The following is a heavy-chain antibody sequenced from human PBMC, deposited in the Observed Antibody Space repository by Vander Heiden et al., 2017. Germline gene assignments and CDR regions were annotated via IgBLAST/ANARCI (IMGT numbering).Heavy chain of an antibody. Sequence: QVQLQESGPGLVKPSETLSLTCTVARGSISSYYWSWIRQPPGKGLEWIGYIYYSGSTNYNPSLKSRVTISVDTSKNQFSLKLSSVTAADTAVYYCARDSGGNPMFDPWGQGTLVTVSS. V-gene: IGHV4-59*01. D-gene: IGHD2-15*01. CDR3: ARDSGGNPMFDP. CDR1: RGSISSYY. J-gene: IGHJ5*02. CDR2: IYYSGST.